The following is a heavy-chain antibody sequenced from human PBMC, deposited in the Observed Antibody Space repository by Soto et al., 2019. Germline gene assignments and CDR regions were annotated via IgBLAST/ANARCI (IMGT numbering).Heavy chain of an antibody. CDR2: ISAYNGNT. D-gene: IGHD3-3*01. V-gene: IGHV1-18*01. J-gene: IGHJ6*02. CDR3: AVLETTPPSHYYYYGMDV. CDR1: VYTFTSYG. Sequence: VKVYCKASVYTFTSYGISWVRQAPVQVLEWMGWISAYNGNTNYAQKLQGRVTMTTDTSTSTAYMELRSLRSDDTAVYYCAVLETTPPSHYYYYGMDVWGQGTTVTVSS.